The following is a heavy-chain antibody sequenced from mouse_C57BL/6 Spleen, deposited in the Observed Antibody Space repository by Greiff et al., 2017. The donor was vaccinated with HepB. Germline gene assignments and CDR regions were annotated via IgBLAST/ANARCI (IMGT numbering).Heavy chain of an antibody. CDR1: GYTFTSYW. CDR2: INPSSGYT. D-gene: IGHD2-2*01. Sequence: QVQLQQSGAELAKPGASVKLSCKASGYTFTSYWMHWVKQRPGQGLEWIGYINPSSGYTKYNQKFKDKATLTADKSSSTAYMQLSSLSYEDSAVYYCAKDSGYDRVYFDYWGQGTTLTVSS. CDR3: AKDSGYDRVYFDY. J-gene: IGHJ2*01. V-gene: IGHV1-7*01.